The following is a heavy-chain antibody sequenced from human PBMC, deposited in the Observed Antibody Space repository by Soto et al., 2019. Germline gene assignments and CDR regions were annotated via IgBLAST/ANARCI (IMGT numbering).Heavy chain of an antibody. CDR1: GGSLSGYY. Sequence: LSLTCAVYGGSLSGYYWTWIRQPPGKGLEWIGEVNPGGITNYSPSVKSRLTISLDTSKKQVSLEMTSVTAADTAVYYCGRVVIKMAIQSMDYWGTGTRVTVS. CDR2: VNPGGIT. V-gene: IGHV4-34*01. CDR3: GRVVIKMAIQSMDY. J-gene: IGHJ4*02.